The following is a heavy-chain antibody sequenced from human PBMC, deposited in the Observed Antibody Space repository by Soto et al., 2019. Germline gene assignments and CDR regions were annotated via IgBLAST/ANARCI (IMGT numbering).Heavy chain of an antibody. CDR1: GDSISSSSYY. Sequence: ASETLSLTCTVSGDSISSSSYYWGWIRQPPGKGLEWIGNIDYSGSTYYSPSLKSQVTVSLDTSKNQFSLKLSSVTAADTAVYYCARQVDMATIRNFDYWGQGTXVTVSS. J-gene: IGHJ4*02. D-gene: IGHD5-12*01. CDR3: ARQVDMATIRNFDY. CDR2: IDYSGST. V-gene: IGHV4-39*01.